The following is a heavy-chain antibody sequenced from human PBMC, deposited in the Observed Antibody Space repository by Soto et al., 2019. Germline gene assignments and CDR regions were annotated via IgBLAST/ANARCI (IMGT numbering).Heavy chain of an antibody. CDR2: IYYSGST. V-gene: IGHV4-31*03. CDR1: AGSLSRGGYY. CDR3: AHGRRWYYFDY. Sequence: SETLSLTCTVSAGSLSRGGYYWSWIRQHPGKGLEWIGYIYYSGSTYYNPSLKSRVTISVDTSKNQFSLKLSSVTAADTVVYYCAHGRRWYYFDYWGQGTLVTGSA. D-gene: IGHD2-8*01. J-gene: IGHJ4*02.